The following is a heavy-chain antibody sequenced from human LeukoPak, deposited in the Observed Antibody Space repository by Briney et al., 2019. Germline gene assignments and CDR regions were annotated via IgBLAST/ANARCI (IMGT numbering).Heavy chain of an antibody. CDR3: AKDTYYGWGSYPGY. CDR2: ISAYNGNT. V-gene: IGHV1-18*01. Sequence: GASVKVSSKASGYSFSSYGITWVRQAPGQGLEWMGWISAYNGNTNYAQNLQGRVTMTTDTSTSTAYMEMRSLRSDDTAVYYCAKDTYYGWGSYPGYWGQGTLVTVSS. J-gene: IGHJ4*02. D-gene: IGHD3-10*01. CDR1: GYSFSSYG.